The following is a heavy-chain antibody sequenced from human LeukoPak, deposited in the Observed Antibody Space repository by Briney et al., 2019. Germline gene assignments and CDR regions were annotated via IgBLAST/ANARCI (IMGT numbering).Heavy chain of an antibody. CDR2: ISAYNGNT. CDR1: GGTFSSYA. J-gene: IGHJ6*03. D-gene: IGHD2-2*01. CDR3: ARYPLLLHSSTWEYYYYLDV. V-gene: IGHV1-18*01. Sequence: GASVKVSCKASGGTFSSYAISWVRQAPGQGLEWMGWISAYNGNTNYAQNLQGRVTMTTDTSTSTAYMEVRSLRSDDTAVYYCARYPLLLHSSTWEYYYYLDVWGKGTTVTVSS.